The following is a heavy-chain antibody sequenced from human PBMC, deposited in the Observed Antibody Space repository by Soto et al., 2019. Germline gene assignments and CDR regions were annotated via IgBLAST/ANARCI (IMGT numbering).Heavy chain of an antibody. J-gene: IGHJ4*02. CDR1: GGSISTNF. V-gene: IGHV4-59*01. Sequence: QVQLQESGPGLVKPSETLSLTCTVSGGSISTNFWSWIRQPPGKELEWIVYIYYTGSTKDNPSLKSRVTISMDTSKNQFSRKLSSVTAADTAVYYCARMNCVTSSCYASGFDYWGQGTLVTVSS. CDR2: IYYTGST. CDR3: ARMNCVTSSCYASGFDY. D-gene: IGHD2-2*01.